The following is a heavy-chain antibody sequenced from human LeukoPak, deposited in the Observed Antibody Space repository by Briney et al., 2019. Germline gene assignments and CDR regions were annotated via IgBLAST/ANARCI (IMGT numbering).Heavy chain of an antibody. Sequence: GGSLRLSCAASGFTFSSYGMHWVRQAPGKGLEWVAVIWYGGSNKYYADSVKGRFTISRDNSKNTLYLQMNSLRAEDTAVYYCARDSSSRSDWFDPWGQGTLVTVSS. J-gene: IGHJ5*02. D-gene: IGHD6-13*01. CDR3: ARDSSSRSDWFDP. CDR1: GFTFSSYG. V-gene: IGHV3-33*01. CDR2: IWYGGSNK.